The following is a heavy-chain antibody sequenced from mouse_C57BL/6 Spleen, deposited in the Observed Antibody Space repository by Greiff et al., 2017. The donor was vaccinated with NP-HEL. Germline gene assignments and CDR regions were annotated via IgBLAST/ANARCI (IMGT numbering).Heavy chain of an antibody. CDR2: IYPGSGST. CDR1: GYTFTSYW. V-gene: IGHV1-55*01. CDR3: ARSAYYGSSPYAMDY. J-gene: IGHJ4*01. D-gene: IGHD1-1*01. Sequence: QVQLQQPGAELVKPGASVKMSCKASGYTFTSYWITWVKQRPGQGLEWIGDIYPGSGSTNYNEKFKSKATLTVDTSSSTAYMQLSSLTYEDSAVYYCARSAYYGSSPYAMDYWGKGTSVTVSS.